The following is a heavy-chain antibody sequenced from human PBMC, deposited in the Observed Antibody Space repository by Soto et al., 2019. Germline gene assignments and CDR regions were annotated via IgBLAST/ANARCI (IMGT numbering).Heavy chain of an antibody. Sequence: GGSLRLSCAASGVTFDDYAMHWVRQAPGKGLEWVSGISWNSGSIGYADSVKGRFTISRDNAKNSLYLQMNSLRAEDTALYYCAKDLGGEQQPPDAFGIWGQGTMVTVSS. D-gene: IGHD6-13*01. CDR2: ISWNSGSI. CDR3: AKDLGGEQQPPDAFGI. CDR1: GVTFDDYA. J-gene: IGHJ3*02. V-gene: IGHV3-9*01.